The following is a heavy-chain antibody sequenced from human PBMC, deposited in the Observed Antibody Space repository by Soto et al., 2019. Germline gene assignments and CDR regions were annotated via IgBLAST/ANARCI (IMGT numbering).Heavy chain of an antibody. V-gene: IGHV2-5*02. J-gene: IGHJ4*02. CDR1: GFSLTTSGVG. Sequence: SGPALMNPTQILTITCTFAGFSLTTSGVGVGWIRQPPGKALEWLALIFWDDDKRYNPSLRSRLTITKDTSKNQVVLTMTNRDPVDTATYYCSHSVLRFFDYWGQGALVTVSS. CDR2: IFWDDDK. D-gene: IGHD3-10*01. CDR3: SHSVLRFFDY.